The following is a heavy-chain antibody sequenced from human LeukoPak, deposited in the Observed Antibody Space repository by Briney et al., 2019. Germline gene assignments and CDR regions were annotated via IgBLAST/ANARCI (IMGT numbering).Heavy chain of an antibody. CDR3: ATGGYCSSTSCSIQFDY. D-gene: IGHD2-2*01. CDR1: GFTVSSNY. V-gene: IGHV3-66*01. Sequence: GGSLRLSCAASGFTVSSNYMSWVRQAPGKGLEWVSGIYSGGSTYYADSVKGRFTISRDNSKNTLYLQMNSLRAEDTAVYYCATGGYCSSTSCSIQFDYWGQGTLVTVSS. J-gene: IGHJ4*02. CDR2: IYSGGST.